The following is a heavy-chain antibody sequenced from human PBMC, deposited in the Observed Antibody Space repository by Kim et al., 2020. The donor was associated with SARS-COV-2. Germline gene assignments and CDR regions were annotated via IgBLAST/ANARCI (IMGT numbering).Heavy chain of an antibody. Sequence: SETLSLTCTVSGGSISSGDYYWSWIRQPPGKGLEWIGYIYYSGSTYYNPSLKSRVTISVDTSKNQFSLKLSSVTAADTAVYYCARTNRPTVTTYLFDYWGDGTLVTVSS. J-gene: IGHJ4*01. CDR2: IYYSGST. V-gene: IGHV4-30-4*01. CDR3: ARTNRPTVTTYLFDY. CDR1: GGSISSGDYY. D-gene: IGHD4-17*01.